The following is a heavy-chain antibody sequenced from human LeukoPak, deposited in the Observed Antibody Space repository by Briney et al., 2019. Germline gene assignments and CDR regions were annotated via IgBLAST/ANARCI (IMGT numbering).Heavy chain of an antibody. D-gene: IGHD3-3*01. CDR3: ARARYETRIWPKSRYDYYHYMDV. CDR2: INAGNGNT. V-gene: IGHV1-3*03. J-gene: IGHJ6*03. Sequence: GASVKVSCKASGYTFTSYGISWVRQAPGQRLEWMGWINAGNGNTKYSQEFQDRVTITRDTSASTAYMELSSLRSEDMAVYYCARARYETRIWPKSRYDYYHYMDVWGKGITVTVSS. CDR1: GYTFTSYG.